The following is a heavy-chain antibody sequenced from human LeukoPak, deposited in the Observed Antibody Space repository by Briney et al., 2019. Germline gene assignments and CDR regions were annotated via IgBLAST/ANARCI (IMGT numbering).Heavy chain of an antibody. CDR2: IYHSGST. V-gene: IGHV4-61*10. J-gene: IGHJ5*02. CDR3: ARDKGDYGDYYWFDP. D-gene: IGHD4-17*01. Sequence: SETLSLTCTVSGGSISSGTYYWSWIRQPAGKGLEWIGYIYHSGSTNYNPSLKSRVTISVHTSKNQFSLKLSSVTAADTAVYYCARDKGDYGDYYWFDPWGQGTLVTVSS. CDR1: GGSISSGTYY.